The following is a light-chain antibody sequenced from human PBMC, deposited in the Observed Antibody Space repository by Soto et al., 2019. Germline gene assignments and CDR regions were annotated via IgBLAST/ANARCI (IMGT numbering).Light chain of an antibody. J-gene: IGKJ1*01. CDR2: MAS. CDR1: QSISSY. V-gene: IGKV1-5*03. Sequence: DIQMTQSPSSLSASVGDRVTITCRASQSISSYLNWYQQKPGEAPKPLIYMASNLESGVPSRFSARGAGTYFTLTINSLQPDDSATYYCQQYYRQATFGQGTKVDIK. CDR3: QQYYRQAT.